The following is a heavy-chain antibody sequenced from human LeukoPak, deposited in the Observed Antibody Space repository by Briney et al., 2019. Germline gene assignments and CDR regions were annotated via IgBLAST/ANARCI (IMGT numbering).Heavy chain of an antibody. Sequence: GGSLRLSCAASGFTFDDYGMRWGRQAPGKGLEWGSGINWNGGSTGYAGSVKGRFTISRDNAKNSLYLQMNSLRAEDTALFYCARSPIAVASFDYWGQGTLVTVSS. V-gene: IGHV3-20*04. J-gene: IGHJ4*02. CDR2: INWNGGST. D-gene: IGHD6-19*01. CDR3: ARSPIAVASFDY. CDR1: GFTFDDYG.